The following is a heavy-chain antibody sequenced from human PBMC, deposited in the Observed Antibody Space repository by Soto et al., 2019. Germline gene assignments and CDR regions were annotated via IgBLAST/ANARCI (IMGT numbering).Heavy chain of an antibody. CDR2: IIPLLDIA. Sequence: ASVKVSCKASGGTFSNDIITWVRQAPGQGLEWMGRIIPLLDIANYAQKFQGRVTITADKSTSTAYMELNSLRSEDTAVYYCVRVSPFESKYGGCDGIALWAQGSLVTGSS. D-gene: IGHD2-2*01. CDR1: GGTFSNDI. V-gene: IGHV1-69*02. CDR3: VRVSPFESKYGGCDGIAL. J-gene: IGHJ4*02.